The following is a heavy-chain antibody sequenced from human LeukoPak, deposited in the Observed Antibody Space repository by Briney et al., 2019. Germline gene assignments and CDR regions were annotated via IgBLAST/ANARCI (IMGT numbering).Heavy chain of an antibody. CDR2: TSSSDAGK. V-gene: IGHV3-23*01. D-gene: IGHD1-14*01. J-gene: IGHJ4*02. Sequence: GGSLRLSCTVSGFSLSSYALSWVRRAPGKGLEWVSATSSSDAGKYYADSVRGRFTISRDNAKNSLYLQMNSLRAEDTAVYYCASAYHSNRWGQGTLVTVSS. CDR1: GFSLSSYA. CDR3: ASAYHSNR.